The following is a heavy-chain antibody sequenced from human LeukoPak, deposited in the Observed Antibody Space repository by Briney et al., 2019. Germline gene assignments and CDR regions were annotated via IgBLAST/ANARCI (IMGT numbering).Heavy chain of an antibody. CDR1: GGSFTDYY. Sequence: SETLSLTCAISGGSFTDYYWSWIRQPPGKGLEWIGDINDSGSTNSSPSLKSRVVISLDTSKSQLSLKLSPVTAADTATYFCARAGKGTSSRALDYWGHGTLVTVSS. V-gene: IGHV4-34*01. D-gene: IGHD1-1*01. J-gene: IGHJ4*01. CDR3: ARAGKGTSSRALDY. CDR2: INDSGST.